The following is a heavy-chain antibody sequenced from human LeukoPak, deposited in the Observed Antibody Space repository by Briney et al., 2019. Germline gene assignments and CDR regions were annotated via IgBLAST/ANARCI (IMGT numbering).Heavy chain of an antibody. CDR2: IITYNGHT. CDR1: GYTFTSYG. D-gene: IGHD4-17*01. V-gene: IGHV1-18*01. Sequence: ASVKVSCKASGYTFTSYGISWVRQAPGQGLEWMGWIITYNGHTYYAQKFQGRLTMTTDTSTSTAYMELRSLRSDDTAVYYCAKTTVTSEDHFYYYMDVWGKGTTVTVSS. J-gene: IGHJ6*03. CDR3: AKTTVTSEDHFYYYMDV.